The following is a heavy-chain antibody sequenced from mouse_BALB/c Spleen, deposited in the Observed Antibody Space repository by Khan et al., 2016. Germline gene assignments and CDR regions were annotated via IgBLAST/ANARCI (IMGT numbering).Heavy chain of an antibody. V-gene: IGHV1-7*01. CDR3: TRDRIDY. CDR1: GYTFTTYW. CDR2: INPTSGYT. J-gene: IGHJ2*02. Sequence: QVQLKESGAELAKPGASVKMSCKASGYTFTTYWMHWVKQRPGQGLEWIGYINPTSGYTDYNEKFKDRATLSADKSSSTAYTQQSRLRSENYAVYYCTRDRIDYWGEGTSLTVSS.